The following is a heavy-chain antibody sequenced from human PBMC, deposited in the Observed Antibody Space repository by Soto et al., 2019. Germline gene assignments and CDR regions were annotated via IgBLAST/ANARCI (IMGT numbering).Heavy chain of an antibody. CDR1: GYTLTELS. CDR3: ATAGYDFWSGYRYYYYGMHV. Sequence: ASVKVSCKVSGYTLTELSMHWVRQAPGKGLEWMGGFDPEDGETIYAQKFQGRVTMTEDTSTDTAYMELSSLRSEDTAVYYCATAGYDFWSGYRYYYYGMHVWGQGTTVTVYS. D-gene: IGHD3-3*01. CDR2: FDPEDGET. V-gene: IGHV1-24*01. J-gene: IGHJ6*02.